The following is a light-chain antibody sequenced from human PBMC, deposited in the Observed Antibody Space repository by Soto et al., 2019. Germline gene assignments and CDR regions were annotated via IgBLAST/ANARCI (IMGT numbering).Light chain of an antibody. J-gene: IGKJ5*01. V-gene: IGKV1-39*01. CDR3: HQRQYWPPIT. CDR2: VAS. Sequence: DIQMTQSPSSLSASVGDRVTITCRASQNIINYLNWYQQKPGKAPQLLIYVASRLESGVPSRFSGSGSGTDFTPTISSLEPEDFAVYYCHQRQYWPPITFGQGTRLEIK. CDR1: QNIINY.